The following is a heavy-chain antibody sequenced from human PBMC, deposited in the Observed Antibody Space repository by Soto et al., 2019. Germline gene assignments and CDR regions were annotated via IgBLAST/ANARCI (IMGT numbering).Heavy chain of an antibody. CDR1: GFTISNKY. CDR3: ASISTGDAFDI. D-gene: IGHD7-27*01. J-gene: IGHJ3*02. Sequence: TGGSLRLSCAASGFTISNKYMSWVRQAPGKGLEWVSVIHSGGSTYYADSVKGRFIISRDTSKNTLYVQMNSLRAEDTAVYYCASISTGDAFDIWGQGTKVTVSS. CDR2: IHSGGST. V-gene: IGHV3-66*01.